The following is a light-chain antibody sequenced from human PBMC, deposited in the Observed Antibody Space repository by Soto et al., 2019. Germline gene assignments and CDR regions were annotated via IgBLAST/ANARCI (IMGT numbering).Light chain of an antibody. V-gene: IGKV2-28*01. J-gene: IGKJ1*01. Sequence: DIVMTQSPLSLPVTPGEPASISCRSSQSLLHSNGYNYLDWYLQKPGQSPQLLIYLGSNRASGVPDRFSGSGSGTDVTLKISRGEAEDVGVYYCMQALQTPLTFGQGTKVEIK. CDR2: LGS. CDR1: QSLLHSNGYNY. CDR3: MQALQTPLT.